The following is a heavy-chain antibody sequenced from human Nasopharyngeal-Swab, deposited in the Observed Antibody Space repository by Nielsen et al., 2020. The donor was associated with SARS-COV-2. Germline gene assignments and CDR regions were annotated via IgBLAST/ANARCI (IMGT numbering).Heavy chain of an antibody. CDR3: ARDPQQYYDILTGYARDYYYYGMDV. CDR2: INPNSGGT. J-gene: IGHJ6*02. D-gene: IGHD3-9*01. Sequence: WVRQAPGQGLEWMGRINPNSGGTNYAQKFQGRVTMTRDTSTSTVYMELSSLRSEDTAVYYCARDPQQYYDILTGYARDYYYYGMDVWGQGTTVTVSS. V-gene: IGHV1-2*06.